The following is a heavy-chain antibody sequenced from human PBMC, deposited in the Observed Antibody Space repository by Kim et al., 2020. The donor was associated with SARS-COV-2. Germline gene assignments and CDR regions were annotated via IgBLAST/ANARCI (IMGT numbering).Heavy chain of an antibody. CDR3: ARARGGSYYGGFDY. V-gene: IGHV3-30-3*01. D-gene: IGHD1-26*01. CDR2: LSYDGTNK. Sequence: GGSLRLSCAASGFTFSTYAMHWVRQAPGKGLEWVAILSYDGTNKYYADSVRGRFTISRDNSKNTLYLQMNSLRPEYTAVYYCARARGGSYYGGFDYWGQGTLVTVSS. CDR1: GFTFSTYA. J-gene: IGHJ4*02.